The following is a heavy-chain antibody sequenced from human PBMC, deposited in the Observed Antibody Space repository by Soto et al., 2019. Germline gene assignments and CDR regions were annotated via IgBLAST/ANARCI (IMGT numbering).Heavy chain of an antibody. J-gene: IGHJ6*03. Sequence: QVQLQESGPGLVKPSETLSLTCTVSGGSIRSYYWTWTRQPPGKGLEWIGFISDSGNTYYNPSLMGPVTLSVETSKNPLSLKVTSVTAADTAVYYCARSRGSSRTSYHYYMDVWGKGTTVTVSS. D-gene: IGHD6-6*01. CDR1: GGSIRSYY. CDR2: ISDSGNT. V-gene: IGHV4-59*01. CDR3: ARSRGSSRTSYHYYMDV.